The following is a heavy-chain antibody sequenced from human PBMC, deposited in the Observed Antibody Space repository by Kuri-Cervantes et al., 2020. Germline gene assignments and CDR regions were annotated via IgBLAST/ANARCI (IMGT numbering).Heavy chain of an antibody. J-gene: IGHJ4*02. V-gene: IGHV1-2*02. CDR2: INPNSGGT. D-gene: IGHD2/OR15-2a*01. Sequence: ASVKVSCKASGYTFTGYYMHWVRQAPGQGLEWMGWINPNSGGTNYAQKFQGRVTMTRDTSISTAYMELSRLRSEDTAVYYCATDVRTKGAFDYWGQGTLVTVSS. CDR3: ATDVRTKGAFDY. CDR1: GYTFTGYY.